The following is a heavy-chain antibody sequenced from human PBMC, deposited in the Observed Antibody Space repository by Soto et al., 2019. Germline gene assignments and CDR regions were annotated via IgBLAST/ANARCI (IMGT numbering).Heavy chain of an antibody. V-gene: IGHV3-23*01. CDR2: ISGSGDST. CDR1: GFTFSSYA. J-gene: IGHJ2*01. CDR3: ARRNSGWYLDL. D-gene: IGHD4-4*01. Sequence: EVQLLESGGGLVQPGGSLRLSCAASGFTFSSYAMTWVRQAPGKGLEWVSAISGSGDSTYYAASVRGRFTISRDNSKNTLYLQMNSLRAEDTAVYYCARRNSGWYLDLWGRGTLVTVSS.